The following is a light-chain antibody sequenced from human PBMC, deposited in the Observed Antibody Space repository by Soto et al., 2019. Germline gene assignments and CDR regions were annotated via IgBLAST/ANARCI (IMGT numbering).Light chain of an antibody. CDR2: YAS. CDR3: QHYSNWPPT. CDR1: ESVHRN. V-gene: IGKV3-15*01. Sequence: EMVMTQSPATLSVSPGERVTLSCRASESVHRNLAWYQQKPGQGPSLLIYYASTRVTGVPDRFSGSGYGTEFTLTISSLQSEDFGVYYCQHYSNWPPTFGPGTKVEIK. J-gene: IGKJ3*01.